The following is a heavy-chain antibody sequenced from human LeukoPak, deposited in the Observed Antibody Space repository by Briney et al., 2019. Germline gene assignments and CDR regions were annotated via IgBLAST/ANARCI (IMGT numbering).Heavy chain of an antibody. D-gene: IGHD3-10*01. J-gene: IGHJ4*02. Sequence: PGGSLRLSCAASGFTFSDRYMIWVRQIPGHVLEWLSYISPSGGNIYYADSVKDRFTVSRDNAQNSVFLQMNSLRGEDTAFYYCARASDLLMWFGAIDHWAQGTLVTVSS. CDR3: ARASDLLMWFGAIDH. CDR2: ISPSGGNI. V-gene: IGHV3-11*01. CDR1: GFTFSDRY.